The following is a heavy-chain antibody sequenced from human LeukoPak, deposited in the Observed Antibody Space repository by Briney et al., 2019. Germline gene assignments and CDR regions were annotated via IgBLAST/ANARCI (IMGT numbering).Heavy chain of an antibody. J-gene: IGHJ3*02. CDR1: GFTVSSYA. Sequence: GGSLRLSCAASGFTVSSYAMSWVRQAPGKGLEWVSAISGSGGSTYYADSVKGRFTISRDNSKNTLYLQMNSLRAEDTAVYYCAKDLRNRNDRAQGGAFDIWGQGTMVTVSS. V-gene: IGHV3-23*01. CDR3: AKDLRNRNDRAQGGAFDI. D-gene: IGHD1-1*01. CDR2: ISGSGGST.